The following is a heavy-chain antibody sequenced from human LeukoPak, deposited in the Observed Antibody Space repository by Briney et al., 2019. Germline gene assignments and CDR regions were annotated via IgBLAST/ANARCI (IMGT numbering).Heavy chain of an antibody. CDR1: GFTFSGYG. CDR3: ASWDTAMVTGAFDI. J-gene: IGHJ3*02. Sequence: AGGSLRLSCAASGFTFSGYGMHWVRQAPGKGLEWVAFIRYDGSSKYYADSVKGRFTISRDNSKNTLFLQMNSLRAEDTAVYYCASWDTAMVTGAFDIWGQGTMVTVSS. D-gene: IGHD5-18*01. CDR2: IRYDGSSK. V-gene: IGHV3-30*02.